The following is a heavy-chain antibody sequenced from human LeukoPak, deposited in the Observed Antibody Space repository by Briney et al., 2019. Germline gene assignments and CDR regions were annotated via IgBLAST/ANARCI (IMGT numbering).Heavy chain of an antibody. J-gene: IGHJ5*02. CDR1: GRSVSSYY. V-gene: IGHV4-59*02. CDR2: IYKSGNT. CDR3: ARGGNSEGWFDP. D-gene: IGHD4-23*01. Sequence: SETLSLTCTVSGRSVSSYYWSWIRQPPGKGLEWIGYIYKSGNTKYNPSLKSRVTISIDTSKNQFSLKMSSVTAADTAVYFCARGGNSEGWFDPWGQGTLVTVSS.